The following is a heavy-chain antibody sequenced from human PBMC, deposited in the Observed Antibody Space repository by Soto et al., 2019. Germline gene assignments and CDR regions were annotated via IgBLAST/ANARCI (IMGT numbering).Heavy chain of an antibody. CDR1: GGSISSYY. Sequence: SETLSLTCTVSGGSISSYYWTWIRQPPGKGLEWIGYIYYSGSTDYNPSLKSRVIISLDTPKNQFSLKLSSVTAAGTAVYYCARGAYNILTGYYVDYWGQGTLVTVSS. J-gene: IGHJ4*02. CDR2: IYYSGST. D-gene: IGHD3-9*01. V-gene: IGHV4-59*08. CDR3: ARGAYNILTGYYVDY.